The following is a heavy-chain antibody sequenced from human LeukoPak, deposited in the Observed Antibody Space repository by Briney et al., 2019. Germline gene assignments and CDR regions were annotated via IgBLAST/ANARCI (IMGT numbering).Heavy chain of an antibody. CDR3: ARSWGIFGVVRYAFDI. CDR1: GGSISSGSYY. CDR2: IYTSGST. J-gene: IGHJ3*02. D-gene: IGHD3-3*01. V-gene: IGHV4-61*02. Sequence: PSETLSLTCTVSGGSISSGSYYWSWIRQPAGKGLEWIGRIYTSGSTNYHPSLKSRVTISVDTSKNQFSLKLSSVTAADTAVYYCARSWGIFGVVRYAFDIWGQGTMVTVSS.